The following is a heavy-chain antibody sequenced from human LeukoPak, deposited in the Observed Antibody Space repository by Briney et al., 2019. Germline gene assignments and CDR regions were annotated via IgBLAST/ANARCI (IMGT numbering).Heavy chain of an antibody. J-gene: IGHJ4*02. Sequence: SETLSLTCAVYGGSFSGYYWSWIRQPPGKGLEWIGEINHGGSTNYNPSLKSRVTISVDTSKNQFSLKLSSVTAADTAVYYCARSYSSSPQDYWGQGTLVTVSS. CDR1: GGSFSGYY. CDR2: INHGGST. CDR3: ARSYSSSPQDY. V-gene: IGHV4-34*01. D-gene: IGHD6-13*01.